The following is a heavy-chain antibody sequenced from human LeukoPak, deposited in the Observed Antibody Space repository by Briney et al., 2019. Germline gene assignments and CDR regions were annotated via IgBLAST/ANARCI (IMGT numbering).Heavy chain of an antibody. Sequence: GESLKISCKGSGYSFTSYWIGWVRQMPGKGLEWMGIIYPGDSDTRYSPSFQGQVTISADKSIGTAYLQWRSLKASDTAMYYCAGRQVVPAAISHWYFDLWGRGTLVTVSS. D-gene: IGHD2-2*01. CDR3: AGRQVVPAAISHWYFDL. CDR1: GYSFTSYW. J-gene: IGHJ2*01. V-gene: IGHV5-51*01. CDR2: IYPGDSDT.